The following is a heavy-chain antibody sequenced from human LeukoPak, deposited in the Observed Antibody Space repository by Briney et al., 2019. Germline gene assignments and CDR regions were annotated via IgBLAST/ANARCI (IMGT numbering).Heavy chain of an antibody. J-gene: IGHJ4*02. CDR1: GFTFSSTS. CDR3: ARIAHSSSWTPFDY. Sequence: PGGSLRLSCAASGFTFSSTSMNWVRQAPGKGLEWVSSISSSSSYIYYADSVKGRFTISRDNAKNSLYLQMNSLRAEDTAVYYCARIAHSSSWTPFDYWGQGTLVTVSS. D-gene: IGHD6-13*01. V-gene: IGHV3-21*01. CDR2: ISSSSSYI.